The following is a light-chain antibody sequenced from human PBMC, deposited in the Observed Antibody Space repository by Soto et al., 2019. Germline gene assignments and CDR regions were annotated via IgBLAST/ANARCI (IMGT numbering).Light chain of an antibody. Sequence: EIVLTQSPGTLSLSPGERATLSCRASQSVTSNYLAWYQQKPGQAPRLLIYGASSRATGIPDRFSGSGSGTDFTLTIGRLEPEDFAVYYRQQYGSSPWTFGQGTKV. CDR1: QSVTSNY. V-gene: IGKV3-20*01. CDR3: QQYGSSPWT. J-gene: IGKJ1*01. CDR2: GAS.